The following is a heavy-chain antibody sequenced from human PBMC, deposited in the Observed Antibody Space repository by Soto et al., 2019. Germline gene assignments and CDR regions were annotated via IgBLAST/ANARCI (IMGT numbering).Heavy chain of an antibody. D-gene: IGHD3-10*01. CDR2: MNPNSGNT. CDR1: GYTFTSYD. Sequence: ASVKVSCKASGYTFTSYDINWVRQATGQGLEWMGWMNPNSGNTGYAQKFQGRVTMTRNTSISTAYMELSSLRSEDTAVYYCASVPARGVTNFDYWGQGTLVTVS. CDR3: ASVPARGVTNFDY. V-gene: IGHV1-8*01. J-gene: IGHJ4*02.